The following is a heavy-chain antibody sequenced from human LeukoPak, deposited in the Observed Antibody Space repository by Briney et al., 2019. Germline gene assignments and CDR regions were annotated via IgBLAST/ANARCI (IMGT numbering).Heavy chain of an antibody. D-gene: IGHD3-16*01. CDR1: GFTFSAHW. CDR2: IKQDGSDK. CDR3: AREGGLSY. Sequence: GGSLRLSCAASGFTFSAHWMSWVRQAPGKGLEWVANIKQDGSDKHYVDSVKGRFTISRDNAKNSLYLEMSSLRDEDTAVYYCAREGGLSYWGQGTLVTVSS. V-gene: IGHV3-7*01. J-gene: IGHJ4*02.